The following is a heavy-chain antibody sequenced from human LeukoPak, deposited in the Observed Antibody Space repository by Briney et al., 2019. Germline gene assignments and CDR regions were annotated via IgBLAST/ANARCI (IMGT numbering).Heavy chain of an antibody. J-gene: IGHJ6*03. Sequence: PSETLSLTCTVSGGSISSYYLSWIRQTAGKGLEWIGRMYSSGSNYNPSLKSRVTMSIDTSTNQLSLKLSSVTAADTTVYYCARGDYGVVTRYYYYYMDVWGKGTTVTVSS. D-gene: IGHD3-3*01. CDR1: GGSISSYY. V-gene: IGHV4-4*07. CDR2: MYSSGS. CDR3: ARGDYGVVTRYYYYYMDV.